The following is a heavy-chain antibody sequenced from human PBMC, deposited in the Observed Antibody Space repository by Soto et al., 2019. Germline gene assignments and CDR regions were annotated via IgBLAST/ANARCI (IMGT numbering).Heavy chain of an antibody. CDR3: AQCRALGTGFGYGNYYGMDV. CDR1: GFNFRIYA. V-gene: IGHV3-30*04. CDR2: ISYDAISS. D-gene: IGHD5-18*01. J-gene: IGHJ6*02. Sequence: QLQLVESGGGVVQPGGSLRLSCVGSGFNFRIYAMHWVRQAPGKGLEWLTIISYDAISSYYAESVRGRFTISRDKSRNTVYLQMGGLTADDTAVYYCAQCRALGTGFGYGNYYGMDVWGHGTTVTVSS.